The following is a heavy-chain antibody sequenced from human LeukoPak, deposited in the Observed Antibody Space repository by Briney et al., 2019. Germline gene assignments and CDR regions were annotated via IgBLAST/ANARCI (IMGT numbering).Heavy chain of an antibody. V-gene: IGHV4-38-2*01. CDR2: IYHSGST. D-gene: IGHD6-19*01. Sequence: PSETLSLTCAVSGYSISSGYYWGWIRQPPGKGPEWIGSIYHSGSTYYNPSLKSRVTISVDTSKNQFSLKLSSVTAADTAVYYCARTAVAGSYYYYMDVWGKGTTVTVSS. J-gene: IGHJ6*03. CDR3: ARTAVAGSYYYYMDV. CDR1: GYSISSGYY.